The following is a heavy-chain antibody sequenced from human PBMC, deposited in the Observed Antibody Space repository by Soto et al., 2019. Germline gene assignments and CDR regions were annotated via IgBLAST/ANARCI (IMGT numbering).Heavy chain of an antibody. CDR1: GFTFSSYG. V-gene: IGHV3-30*18. Sequence: GGSLRLSCAASGFTFSSYGMHWVRQAPGKGLEWVAVISYDGSNKYYADSVKGRFTISRDNSKNTLYLQMNSLRAEDTAVYYCAKGTPHRRNAKQWLVTGGAFDIWGQGTMVTVSS. CDR3: AKGTPHRRNAKQWLVTGGAFDI. J-gene: IGHJ3*02. D-gene: IGHD6-19*01. CDR2: ISYDGSNK.